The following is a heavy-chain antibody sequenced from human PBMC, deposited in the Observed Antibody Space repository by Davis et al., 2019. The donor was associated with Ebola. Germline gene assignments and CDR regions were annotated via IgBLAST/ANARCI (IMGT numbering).Heavy chain of an antibody. J-gene: IGHJ5*02. V-gene: IGHV1-18*04. D-gene: IGHD3-3*01. CDR1: GYTFTSYY. CDR2: ISAYNGNT. CDR3: ARDSGDFWNGYYRYNWFDP. Sequence: ASVKVSCKASGYTFTSYYMHWVRQAPGQGLEWMGWISAYNGNTNYAQKLQGRVTMTTDTSTSTAYMELRSLRSDDTAVYYCARDSGDFWNGYYRYNWFDPWGQGTLVTVSS.